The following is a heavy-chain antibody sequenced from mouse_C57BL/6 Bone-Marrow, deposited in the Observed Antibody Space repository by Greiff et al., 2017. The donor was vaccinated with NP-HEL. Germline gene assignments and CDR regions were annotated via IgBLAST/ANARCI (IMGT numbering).Heavy chain of an antibody. J-gene: IGHJ2*01. V-gene: IGHV1-54*01. CDR3: ARLPVTTVVAPDY. Sequence: QVQLQQSGAELVRPGTSVTVSCKASGYAFTNYLIEWVKQRPGQGLEWIGVFNPGSGGTNYNEKFKGKATLTADKSSSTAYMQLSSLTSEDSAVYFCARLPVTTVVAPDYWGQGTTLTVSS. CDR2: FNPGSGGT. CDR1: GYAFTNYL. D-gene: IGHD1-1*01.